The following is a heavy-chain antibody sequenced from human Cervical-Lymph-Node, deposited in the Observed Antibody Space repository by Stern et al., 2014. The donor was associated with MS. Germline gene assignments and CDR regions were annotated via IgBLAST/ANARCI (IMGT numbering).Heavy chain of an antibody. CDR1: GYTFTSHN. CDR2: INPSGDSA. D-gene: IGHD3/OR15-3a*01. J-gene: IGHJ4*02. V-gene: IGHV1-46*01. Sequence: VQLEESGAEVKKPGASVKVSCKASGYTFTSHNMHWVRQAPGQGLEWGGIINPSGDSASYAQKFQGRLTMTRDTSTSTVYMELSSLRSEDTAVYYCASGTGSKRPTGNYWGQGTLVTVSS. CDR3: ASGTGSKRPTGNY.